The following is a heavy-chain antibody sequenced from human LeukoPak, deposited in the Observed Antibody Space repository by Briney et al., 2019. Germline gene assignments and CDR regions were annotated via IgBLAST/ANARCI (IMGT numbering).Heavy chain of an antibody. CDR2: INHSGST. Sequence: SETLSLTCTVSGASINTTIYYWGWIRQPPGKGLEWFGEINHSGSTNYNPSLKSRVTISVDTSKNQFSLKLSSVTAADTAVYYCARDYYGSGSYHYFDYWGQGTLVTVSS. J-gene: IGHJ4*02. D-gene: IGHD3-10*01. CDR1: GASINTTIYY. CDR3: ARDYYGSGSYHYFDY. V-gene: IGHV4-39*07.